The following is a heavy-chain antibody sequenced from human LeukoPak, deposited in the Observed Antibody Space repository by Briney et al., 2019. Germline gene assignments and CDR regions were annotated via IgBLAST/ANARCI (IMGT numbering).Heavy chain of an antibody. CDR1: GGSFSGYY. J-gene: IGHJ6*02. CDR2: INHSGST. CDR3: ARGPTSFGVVIIPPWVGMDV. Sequence: SETLSLTCAVYGGSFSGYYWSWIRQPPGKGLEWIGEINHSGSTNYNPSLKSRVTISVDTSKNQFSLKLSSVTAADTVVYYCARGPTSFGVVIIPPWVGMDVWGQGTTVTVSS. D-gene: IGHD3-3*01. V-gene: IGHV4-34*01.